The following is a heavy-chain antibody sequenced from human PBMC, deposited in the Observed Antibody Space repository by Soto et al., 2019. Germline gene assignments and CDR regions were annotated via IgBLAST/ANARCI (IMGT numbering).Heavy chain of an antibody. V-gene: IGHV4-59*01. D-gene: IGHD3-3*01. CDR3: ARARKATYITGGFDS. J-gene: IGHJ4*02. CDR1: NGSISSYY. Sequence: ASETLSLTCTVSNGSISSYYWSWIRQPPGKGLEWIGSIYYSGSTNYSPSLERRVTLSVDTSMNQFSLRLTSVTAADTAVYYCARARKATYITGGFDSWGQGTLVTVSS. CDR2: IYYSGST.